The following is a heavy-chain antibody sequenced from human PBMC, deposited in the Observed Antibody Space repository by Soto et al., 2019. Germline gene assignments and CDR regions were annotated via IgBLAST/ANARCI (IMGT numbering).Heavy chain of an antibody. CDR3: ARDPRRIRVASSGWYFDY. J-gene: IGHJ4*02. Sequence: GASVKVSCKASGYTFTSYGISWVRQAPGQGLEWMGWISAYNGNTNYAQKLQGRVTMTTDTSTSTAYMELRSLRSDDTAVYYCARDPRRIRVASSGWYFDYWGQGTLVTVSS. CDR2: ISAYNGNT. D-gene: IGHD6-19*01. V-gene: IGHV1-18*01. CDR1: GYTFTSYG.